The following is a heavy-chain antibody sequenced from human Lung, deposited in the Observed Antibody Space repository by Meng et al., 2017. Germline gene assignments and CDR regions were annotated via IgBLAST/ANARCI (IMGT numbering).Heavy chain of an antibody. CDR2: IDYSGTT. J-gene: IGHJ4*02. V-gene: IGHV4-61*01. Sequence: GSLRLSYTVSGGSVSSGSYYWSWIRQPPGKGLEWIGYIDYSGTTNYNPSLKTRVTISLDTSKNQFSLRLSSVTAADTAVYYCARVTIVATTSPFDSWGQGSLVTVSS. CDR1: GGSVSSGSYY. CDR3: ARVTIVATTSPFDS. D-gene: IGHD5-12*01.